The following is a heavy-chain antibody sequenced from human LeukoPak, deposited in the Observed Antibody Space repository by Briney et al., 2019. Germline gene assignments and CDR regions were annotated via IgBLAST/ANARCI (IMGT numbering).Heavy chain of an antibody. Sequence: SQTLSLTCTVSGGSISTTSYYWGWIRQPPGKGLEWIGSIYYSGTTYYNPSLNSRITISVETSNHEFSLRLYYLTAADSAIVYGARQSAFGGLIDYMDVWGKGTTVTFSS. CDR2: IYYSGTT. CDR1: GGSISTTSYY. V-gene: IGHV4-39*01. D-gene: IGHD3-16*02. CDR3: ARQSAFGGLIDYMDV. J-gene: IGHJ6*03.